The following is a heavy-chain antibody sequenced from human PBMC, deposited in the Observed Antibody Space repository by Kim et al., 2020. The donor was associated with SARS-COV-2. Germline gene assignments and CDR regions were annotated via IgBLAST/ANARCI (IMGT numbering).Heavy chain of an antibody. J-gene: IGHJ4*02. D-gene: IGHD2-15*01. Sequence: SETLSLTCTVSGYSISSGYYWGWIRQSPGKGLEWIGTIYRSGSTYYNPSLKSRVIISVNTSQNQLSLKLSAVTAADTAVYYCVTDSFLGPLKYWGQGTLVPVSS. CDR3: VTDSFLGPLKY. CDR1: GYSISSGYY. CDR2: IYRSGST. V-gene: IGHV4-38-2*02.